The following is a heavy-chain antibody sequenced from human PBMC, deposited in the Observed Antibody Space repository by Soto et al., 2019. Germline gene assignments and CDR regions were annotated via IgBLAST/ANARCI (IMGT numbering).Heavy chain of an antibody. D-gene: IGHD3-10*01. CDR2: ISGYNGYT. Sequence: ASVKVSCKASGYTFINHGLSWVRQAPGQGLEWMGWISGYNGYTKFAQKIQGRVTMTRDTSTSTAYMELNSLRSEDTAVYYCARGHGESNQGHYYYYGMDVWGQGTTVTV. CDR1: GYTFINHG. CDR3: ARGHGESNQGHYYYYGMDV. V-gene: IGHV1-18*01. J-gene: IGHJ6*02.